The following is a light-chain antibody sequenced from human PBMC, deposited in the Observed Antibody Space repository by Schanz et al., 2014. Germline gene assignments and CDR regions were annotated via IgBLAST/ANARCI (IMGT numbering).Light chain of an antibody. CDR2: DVT. V-gene: IGLV2-8*01. J-gene: IGLJ3*02. Sequence: QSALTQPPSASGSPGQSVTISCTGTSSDVGGYNYVSWYQQHPGKAPKLIISDVTRRPSGVPDRFSGSKSDNTASLTVSGLQAEDEADYYCCSYAGSRVFGGGTKLTVL. CDR1: SSDVGGYNY. CDR3: CSYAGSRV.